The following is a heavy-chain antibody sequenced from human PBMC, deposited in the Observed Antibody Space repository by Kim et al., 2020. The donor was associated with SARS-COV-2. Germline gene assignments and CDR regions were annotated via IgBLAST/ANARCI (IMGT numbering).Heavy chain of an antibody. V-gene: IGHV4-31*02. J-gene: IGHJ4*02. D-gene: IGHD3-22*01. Sequence: SLQSRVTISVDTSKNQFSLKLSSVTAADTAVYYCARTRITMVVVVTHFDYWGQGTLVTVSS. CDR3: ARTRITMVVVVTHFDY.